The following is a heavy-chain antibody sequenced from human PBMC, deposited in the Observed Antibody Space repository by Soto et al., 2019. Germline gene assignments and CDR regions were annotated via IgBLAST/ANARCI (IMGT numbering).Heavy chain of an antibody. J-gene: IGHJ5*02. CDR2: IYHSGST. D-gene: IGHD3-10*01. CDR3: ARDSMVRGVMRWFDP. V-gene: IGHV4-4*02. Sequence: QVQLQESGPGLVKPSGTLFLTCAVSGGSISSSNWWSWVRQPPGKGLEWIGEIYHSGSTNYNPSLKSRVAISVDKSKNQFSVKLSSVPAADTAVYYCARDSMVRGVMRWFDPWGQGTLVTVSS. CDR1: GGSISSSNW.